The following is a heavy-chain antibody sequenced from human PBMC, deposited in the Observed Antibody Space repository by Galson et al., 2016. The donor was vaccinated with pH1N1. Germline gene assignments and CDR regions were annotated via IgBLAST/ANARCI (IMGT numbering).Heavy chain of an antibody. J-gene: IGHJ4*02. CDR3: SRAIFAAAAV. Sequence: SLRLSCAASGFTFSNYWMSWVRQAPGKGLEWVANINQTGSVQYYVASVKGRFTISRDNAKNSLYLQMNSLTAEDTAVYYCSRAIFAAAAVGGQGTLVTVSS. D-gene: IGHD6-13*01. CDR2: INQTGSVQ. V-gene: IGHV3-7*03. CDR1: GFTFSNYW.